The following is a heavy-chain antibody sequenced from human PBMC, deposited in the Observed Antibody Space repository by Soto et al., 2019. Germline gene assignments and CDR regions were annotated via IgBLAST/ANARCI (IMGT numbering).Heavy chain of an antibody. Sequence: GGSLRLSCVASGFTFGTYAIHWVRQSPGKGLQWVALISYEGSNTYYADSVKGRFTISRDNSKNTLYLEMNTLRPEDTAVYYCARVTPGNNLYYFSGLDVWGQGTSVTVSS. D-gene: IGHD1-1*01. V-gene: IGHV3-30-3*01. CDR2: ISYEGSNT. CDR1: GFTFGTYA. CDR3: ARVTPGNNLYYFSGLDV. J-gene: IGHJ6*02.